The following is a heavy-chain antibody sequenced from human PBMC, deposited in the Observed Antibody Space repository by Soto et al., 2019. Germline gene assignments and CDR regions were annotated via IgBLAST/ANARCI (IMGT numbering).Heavy chain of an antibody. D-gene: IGHD2-2*01. J-gene: IGHJ4*02. CDR3: AKGRSWGSIVVVPARFDY. CDR1: GYTFTSYG. CDR2: ISAYNGNT. V-gene: IGHV1-18*01. Sequence: ASVKVSCKASGYTFTSYGISWVRQAPGQGLEWMGWISAYNGNTNYAQKLQGRVTMTTDTSTSTAYMELRSLRAEDTAVYYCAKGRSWGSIVVVPARFDYWGQGTLVTVSS.